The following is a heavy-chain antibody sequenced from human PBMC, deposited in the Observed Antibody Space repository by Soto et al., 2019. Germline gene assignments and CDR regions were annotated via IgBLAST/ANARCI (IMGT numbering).Heavy chain of an antibody. CDR1: GGSISRSNW. D-gene: IGHD3-9*01. Sequence: SETLSLTCAVSGGSISRSNWWSCVRQPPGKGLEWIGEIYHSGSTNYHPSLKSRVTISVDKSKNQFSLKLTSLTAADTAVYYCARSITFDWLFFDNWGQGTLVTVSS. CDR2: IYHSGST. CDR3: ARSITFDWLFFDN. J-gene: IGHJ4*02. V-gene: IGHV4-4*02.